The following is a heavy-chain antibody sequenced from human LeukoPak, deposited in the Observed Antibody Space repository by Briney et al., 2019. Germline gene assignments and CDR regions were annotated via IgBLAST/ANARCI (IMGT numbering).Heavy chain of an antibody. CDR1: GYTFTSYY. CDR2: INPSGGST. V-gene: IGHV1-46*03. J-gene: IGHJ3*02. D-gene: IGHD3-10*01. CDR3: ARAREEVTMVRGVIIEGTAFDI. Sequence: ASVKVSCKASGYTFTSYYMHWVRQAPGQGLEWMGIINPSGGSTSYAQKFQGRVTMTRDTSTSTVYMELSSLRSEDTAVYYCARAREEVTMVRGVIIEGTAFDIWGEGTMVTVSS.